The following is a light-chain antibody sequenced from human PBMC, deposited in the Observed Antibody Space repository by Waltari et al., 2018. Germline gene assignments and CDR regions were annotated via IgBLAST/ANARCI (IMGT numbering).Light chain of an antibody. CDR1: RGAVGGNNY. J-gene: IGLJ1*01. V-gene: IGLV2-14*01. Sequence: QSALPKPAPQSRSPGQPINISCTSTRGAVGGNNYTSCYQQHPGKAPKLMIYEVSNRPSGVSNRFSGSKSGNTASLTISGLQAEDEADYYCSSYTSSVYVFGTGTKVTVL. CDR2: EVS. CDR3: SSYTSSVYV.